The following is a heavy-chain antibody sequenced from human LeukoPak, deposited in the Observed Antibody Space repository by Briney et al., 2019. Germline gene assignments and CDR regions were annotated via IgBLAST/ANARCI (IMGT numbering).Heavy chain of an antibody. CDR3: TRGPIQLWLYHGMDV. D-gene: IGHD5-18*01. V-gene: IGHV3-49*04. CDR1: GFTFGDHA. CDR2: IRSKTYGGTA. J-gene: IGHJ6*02. Sequence: GGSLRLSCTVSGFTFGDHAMSWVRQAPGKGLEWVGFIRSKTYGGTAEYAASVKGRFIISRDDSTSIAYLQMNSLKTEDTAVYYCTRGPIQLWLYHGMDVWGQGTTVTVSS.